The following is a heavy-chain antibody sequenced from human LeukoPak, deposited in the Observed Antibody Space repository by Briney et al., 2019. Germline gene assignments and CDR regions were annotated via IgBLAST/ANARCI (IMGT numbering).Heavy chain of an antibody. Sequence: GASVKVSCKASGGTFSSYAISWVRQAPGQGLEWMGRIIPILGIANYAQKFQGRVTITADKSTSTAYMELSSLRSEDTGVYYCARDGYNYPYDYWGQGTLVTVSS. CDR2: IIPILGIA. J-gene: IGHJ4*02. CDR1: GGTFSSYA. CDR3: ARDGYNYPYDY. V-gene: IGHV1-69*04. D-gene: IGHD5-24*01.